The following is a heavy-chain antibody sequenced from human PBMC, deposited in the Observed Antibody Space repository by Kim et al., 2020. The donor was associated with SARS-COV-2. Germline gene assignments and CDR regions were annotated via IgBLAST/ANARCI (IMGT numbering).Heavy chain of an antibody. CDR2: IIPILGIA. D-gene: IGHD4-17*01. Sequence: SVKVSCKASGGTFSSYAISWVRQAPGQGLEWMGRIIPILGIANYAQKFQGRVTITADKSTSTAYMELSSLRSEDTAVYYCARSGNPTYYGGNPYYFDYWGQGTLVTVSS. V-gene: IGHV1-69*04. CDR1: GGTFSSYA. J-gene: IGHJ4*02. CDR3: ARSGNPTYYGGNPYYFDY.